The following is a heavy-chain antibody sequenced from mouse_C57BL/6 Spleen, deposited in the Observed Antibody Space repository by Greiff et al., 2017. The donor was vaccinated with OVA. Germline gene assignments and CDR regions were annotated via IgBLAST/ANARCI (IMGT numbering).Heavy chain of an antibody. V-gene: IGHV1-50*01. CDR3: ARSGDGYYHWYFDV. CDR1: GYTFTSYW. J-gene: IGHJ1*03. CDR2: IDPSDSYT. D-gene: IGHD2-3*01. Sequence: QVQLQQSGAELVKPGASVKLSCKASGYTFTSYWMQWVKQRPGQGLEWIGEIDPSDSYTNYNQKFKGKATLTVDTSSSTAYMQLSSLTSEDSAVYYCARSGDGYYHWYFDVWGTGTTVTVSS.